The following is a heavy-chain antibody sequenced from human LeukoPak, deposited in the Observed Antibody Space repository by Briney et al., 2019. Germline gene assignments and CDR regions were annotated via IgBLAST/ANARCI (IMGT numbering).Heavy chain of an antibody. V-gene: IGHV4-59*01. Sequence: SETLSLTCTVSGGSFSTYYWSWIRQPPEEGLEWIGHIYYSGSTTYNPSLKSRVTISVDTSKNQFSLKLSSVTAADTAVYYCARFSKYYDSSGYYLDFWGQGTLVTVSS. D-gene: IGHD3-22*01. CDR2: IYYSGST. CDR3: ARFSKYYDSSGYYLDF. J-gene: IGHJ4*02. CDR1: GGSFSTYY.